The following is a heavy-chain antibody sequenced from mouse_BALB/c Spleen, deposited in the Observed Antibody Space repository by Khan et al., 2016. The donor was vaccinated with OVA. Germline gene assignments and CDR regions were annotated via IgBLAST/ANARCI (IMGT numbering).Heavy chain of an antibody. Sequence: VRLQQSGPELMKPGASVKISCKASGYSFTTHYIHWVKQSHGKSLEWIGYIDPFNGNTNYNQKFKGQATLTVDKSSSTAYMHLSSLTSEDSAVFYCTRLELNNYVAYWGQGAMVTVSA. D-gene: IGHD1-3*01. CDR1: GYSFTTHY. CDR3: TRLELNNYVAY. J-gene: IGHJ3*01. V-gene: IGHV1S135*01. CDR2: IDPFNGNT.